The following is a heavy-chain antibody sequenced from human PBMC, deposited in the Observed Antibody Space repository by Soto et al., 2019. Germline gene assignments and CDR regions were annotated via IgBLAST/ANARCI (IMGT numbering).Heavy chain of an antibody. V-gene: IGHV1-69*13. Sequence: ASVKVSCKASGDTFSSYAISWVRQAPGKGLEWMGKIIPTFGKTNYAQKFQGRLTISADDSTSTVYMELSSLVSEDTAVYYCARDPLSSFAMDVWGQETTVTVSS. CDR1: GDTFSSYA. J-gene: IGHJ6*02. D-gene: IGHD3-10*02. CDR2: IIPTFGKT. CDR3: ARDPLSSFAMDV.